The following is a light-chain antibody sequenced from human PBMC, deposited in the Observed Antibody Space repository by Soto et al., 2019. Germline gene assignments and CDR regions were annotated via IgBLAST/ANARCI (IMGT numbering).Light chain of an antibody. V-gene: IGLV2-23*01. CDR3: CTYAGSKILSV. Sequence: QSVLTQPASVSGAPGQSTTISCAGTSNDIGTYNLVSWYQQHPGTAPKLLIYETKKRPSGVSSRFSGSKSGNTASLTISGLQTDDEADYFCCTYAGSKILSVLGTGPKATVL. CDR1: SNDIGTYNL. J-gene: IGLJ1*01. CDR2: ETK.